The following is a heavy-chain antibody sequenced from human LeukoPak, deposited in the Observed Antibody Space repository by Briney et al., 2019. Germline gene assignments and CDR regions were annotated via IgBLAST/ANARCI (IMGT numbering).Heavy chain of an antibody. CDR1: GYTFTSYG. V-gene: IGHV1-18*01. CDR2: ISAYNGNT. CDR3: ARDRGYIVATTLDY. D-gene: IGHD5-12*01. J-gene: IGHJ4*02. Sequence: ASVTVSCKASGYTFTSYGISWVRQAPGQGLEWMGWISAYNGNTNYAQKLQGRVTMTTDTSTSTAYMELRSLRSDDTAVYYCARDRGYIVATTLDYWGQGTLVTVSS.